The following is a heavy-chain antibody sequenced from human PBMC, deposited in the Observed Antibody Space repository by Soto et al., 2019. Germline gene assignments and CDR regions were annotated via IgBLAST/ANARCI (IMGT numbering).Heavy chain of an antibody. Sequence: SETLSLTCSVSGDAMNNGDYFWTWVRQTPGKGLQWIGYISYSGSTFYNPSLKTRLAMSVDTSKNQFSVRLRSVTAADTAVYYCARDRAHFYESSGRLDLWGQGMLVTVSS. D-gene: IGHD3-22*01. CDR1: GDAMNNGDYF. V-gene: IGHV4-30-4*01. CDR3: ARDRAHFYESSGRLDL. CDR2: ISYSGST. J-gene: IGHJ4*02.